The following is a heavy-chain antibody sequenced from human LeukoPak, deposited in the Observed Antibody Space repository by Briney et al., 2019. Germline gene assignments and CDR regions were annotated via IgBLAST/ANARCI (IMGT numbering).Heavy chain of an antibody. CDR1: GVSAGGDS. CDR3: LRHSRLEGYDKFDY. V-gene: IGHV4-59*08. J-gene: IGHJ4*02. Sequence: SETPSLAFTLSGVSAGGDSWSWVRQPPGKGLEWIGYIYYSGSTNYNPSLKSRVTISVDTSRNQFSLKLSSVTAADTAVYYCLRHSRLEGYDKFDYWGQGTLVTVSP. CDR2: IYYSGST. D-gene: IGHD5-12*01.